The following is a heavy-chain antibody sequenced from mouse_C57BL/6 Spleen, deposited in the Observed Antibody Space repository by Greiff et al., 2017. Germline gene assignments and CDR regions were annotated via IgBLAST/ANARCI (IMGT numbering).Heavy chain of an antibody. CDR3: AKDGMDY. CDR1: GYTFTSYW. J-gene: IGHJ4*01. V-gene: IGHV1-7*01. Sequence: QVQLQQSGAELAKPGASVKLSCKASGYTFTSYWMHWVKQRPGQGLEWIGYINPSSGYTKYNQKFKDTATLTADKSSSTAYMQLSSLTYEDSAVYYCAKDGMDYWGQGTSVTVSS. CDR2: INPSSGYT.